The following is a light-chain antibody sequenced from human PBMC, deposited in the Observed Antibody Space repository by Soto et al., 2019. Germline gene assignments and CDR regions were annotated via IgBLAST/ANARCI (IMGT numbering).Light chain of an antibody. CDR2: GAS. J-gene: IGKJ5*01. V-gene: IGKV3-20*01. Sequence: EIVMTQSPVTLSVSPGERATLSCRASQSINSNLAWYQQKPGQAPRLLIYGASSRATGIPDRFSGSGSGTDFTLTISRLEPEDFAVYYCQQYGNSPITFGQGTRLEI. CDR3: QQYGNSPIT. CDR1: QSINSN.